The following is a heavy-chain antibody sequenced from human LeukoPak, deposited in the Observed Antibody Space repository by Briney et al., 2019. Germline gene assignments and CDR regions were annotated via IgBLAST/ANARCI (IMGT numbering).Heavy chain of an antibody. D-gene: IGHD1-26*01. CDR1: GYTFTSYG. V-gene: IGHV1-18*01. CDR2: ISAYNGNT. CDR3: ARDRTGAVFDY. Sequence: GASVKVSCKASGYTFTSYGISWVRQAPGQGLEWMGWISAYNGNTNYAQKLQGRVTMTTDTSTSTAYMELRSLRAEDTAVYYCARDRTGAVFDYWGQGTLVTVSS. J-gene: IGHJ4*02.